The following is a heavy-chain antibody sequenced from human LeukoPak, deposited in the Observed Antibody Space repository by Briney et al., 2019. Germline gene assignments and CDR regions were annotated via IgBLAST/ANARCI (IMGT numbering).Heavy chain of an antibody. CDR2: ISYDGSNK. CDR1: GFTFSSYA. V-gene: IGHV3-30*04. J-gene: IGHJ5*02. Sequence: HPGGSLRLSCAASGFTFSSYAMHWVRQAPGKGLEWVAVISYDGSNKYYADSVKGRFTISRDNSKNTLYLQMNSLRAEDTAVYYCAQPFGDQCPWGQGTLVTVSS. CDR3: AQPFGDQCP. D-gene: IGHD3-10*01.